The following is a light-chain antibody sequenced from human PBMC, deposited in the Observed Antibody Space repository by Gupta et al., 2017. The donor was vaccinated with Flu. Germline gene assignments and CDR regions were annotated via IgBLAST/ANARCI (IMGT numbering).Light chain of an antibody. CDR2: ENN. V-gene: IGLV6-57*03. J-gene: IGLJ2*01. Sequence: NFMLTQPHSSSESPVKTVTISCTRSTGSIVSNYVYWYQQRPGSAPTIVIYENNYRPSGVPDRFSGSIDSSSNSASLTISGLKTEDEADYYCQSYDNNSVFGGGTKLTVL. CDR3: QSYDNNSV. CDR1: TGSIVSNY.